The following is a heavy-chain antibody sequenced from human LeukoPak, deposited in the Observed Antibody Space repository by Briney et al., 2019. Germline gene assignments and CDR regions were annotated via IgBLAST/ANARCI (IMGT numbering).Heavy chain of an antibody. V-gene: IGHV6-1*01. J-gene: IGHJ4*02. CDR1: GDSVSSNSAA. Sequence: SHTLSLTCAISGDSVSSNSAAWNWITQSPSRGLEWLERTYYRSKWYNDYAVSVKSRITINPDTSKNQFSLQLNSVTPEDTAVYYCARDRREDYYGSGRYYWYYFDYWGQGTLVTVSS. CDR2: TYYRSKWYN. CDR3: ARDRREDYYGSGRYYWYYFDY. D-gene: IGHD3-10*01.